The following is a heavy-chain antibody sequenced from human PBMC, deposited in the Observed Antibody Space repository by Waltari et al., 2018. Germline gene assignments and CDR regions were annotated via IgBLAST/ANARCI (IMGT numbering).Heavy chain of an antibody. Sequence: QVQLVESGGGVVQPGRSLRLSCAASGFTFSSYAMHWVRQAPGKGLEWVAVISYDGSNKYYADSVKGRFTISRDNSKNTLYLQMNSLRAEDTAVYYCASVLNYDFWSGYLAGENWYFDLWGRGTLVTVSS. D-gene: IGHD3-3*01. V-gene: IGHV3-30*07. CDR1: GFTFSSYA. CDR2: ISYDGSNK. CDR3: ASVLNYDFWSGYLAGENWYFDL. J-gene: IGHJ2*01.